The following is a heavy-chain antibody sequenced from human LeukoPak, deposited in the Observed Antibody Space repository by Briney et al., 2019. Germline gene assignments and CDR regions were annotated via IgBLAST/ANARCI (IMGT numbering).Heavy chain of an antibody. CDR1: GGSFSGYY. CDR3: ARAVYSSSSSGMDY. J-gene: IGHJ4*02. D-gene: IGHD6-6*01. Sequence: SETLSLTCAVYGGSFSGYYWSWIRQPPGKGLEWIGEINHSGSTNYNPSLKSRVTISVDTSKNQFSLKLSSVTAADTAVYYCARAVYSSSSSGMDYWGQGTLVTASS. V-gene: IGHV4-34*01. CDR2: INHSGST.